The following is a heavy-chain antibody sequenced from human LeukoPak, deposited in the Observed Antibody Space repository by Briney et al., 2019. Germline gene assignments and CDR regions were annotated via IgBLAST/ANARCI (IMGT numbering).Heavy chain of an antibody. V-gene: IGHV4-59*01. D-gene: IGHD3-22*01. J-gene: IGHJ4*02. CDR3: ARAGNYYYSSGYYSHFDY. Sequence: SETLSLTCTVSGASISSDYWNWIRQPPGKGLEWIGHVYHSGSTNYNPPLKSRVTISVDTSKNQFSLKLSSVTAADTAVYYCARAGNYYYSSGYYSHFDYWGQGTLVTVSS. CDR1: GASISSDY. CDR2: VYHSGST.